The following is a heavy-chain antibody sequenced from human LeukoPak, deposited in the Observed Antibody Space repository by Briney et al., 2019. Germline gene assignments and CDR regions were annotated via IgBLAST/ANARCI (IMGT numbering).Heavy chain of an antibody. CDR2: IWYDGSNK. V-gene: IGHV3-33*08. CDR1: GISFTNAW. CDR3: ARVGYGSGSYSTDY. D-gene: IGHD3-10*01. J-gene: IGHJ4*02. Sequence: HPAGSLRLSCAASGISFTNAWFSWVRQAPGKGLEWVAVIWYDGSNKYYADSVKGRFTISRDNSKNTLYLQMNSLRAEDTAMYYCARVGYGSGSYSTDYWGQETLVTVSS.